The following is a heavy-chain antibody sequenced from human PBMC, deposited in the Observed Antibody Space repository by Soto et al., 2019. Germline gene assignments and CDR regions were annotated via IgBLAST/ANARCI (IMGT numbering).Heavy chain of an antibody. D-gene: IGHD5-18*01. CDR2: ISGSGGNT. J-gene: IGHJ4*02. Sequence: LRLSCAASGFTFSSYAMSWVRQAPGRGLEWVSAISGSGGNTYYGDSVKGRFTISRDNSKNALYLQLNSLRVEDTAVYYCAKDPSVDTAYYFDYWGQGTLVTVSS. V-gene: IGHV3-23*01. CDR1: GFTFSSYA. CDR3: AKDPSVDTAYYFDY.